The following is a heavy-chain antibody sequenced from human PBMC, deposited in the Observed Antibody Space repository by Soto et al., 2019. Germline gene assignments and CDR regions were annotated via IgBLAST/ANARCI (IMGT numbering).Heavy chain of an antibody. CDR3: ARAPPPSGYYSLPGEGAFDI. J-gene: IGHJ3*02. D-gene: IGHD3-22*01. Sequence: SLTCTVSGGSISSGDYYWSWIRQPPGKGLEWIGYIYYSGSTYYNPSLKSRVTISVDTSKNQFSLKLSSVTAADTAVYYCARAPPPSGYYSLPGEGAFDIWGQGTMVTVSS. V-gene: IGHV4-30-4*01. CDR1: GGSISSGDYY. CDR2: IYYSGST.